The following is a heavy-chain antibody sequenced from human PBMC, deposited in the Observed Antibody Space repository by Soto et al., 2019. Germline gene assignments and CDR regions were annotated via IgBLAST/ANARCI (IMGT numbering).Heavy chain of an antibody. CDR3: ARAARPDYYYYYGMDV. Sequence: QVQLVESGGGVVQPGRSLRLSCAASGFTFSSYGMHWVRQAPGKGLEWVAVIWYDGSNKYYADSVKGRFTISRDNSKNTLYLQRNSLRAEDTAVYYCARAARPDYYYYYGMDVWGQGTTVTVSS. D-gene: IGHD6-6*01. CDR2: IWYDGSNK. V-gene: IGHV3-33*01. J-gene: IGHJ6*02. CDR1: GFTFSSYG.